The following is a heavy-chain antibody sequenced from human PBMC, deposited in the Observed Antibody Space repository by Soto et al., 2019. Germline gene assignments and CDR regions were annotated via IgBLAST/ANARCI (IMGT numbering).Heavy chain of an antibody. CDR2: ISAYNGNT. CDR3: ARDLTPGLVDH. J-gene: IGHJ4*02. Sequence: QVQLVQSGAEVKKPGASVKVSCKASAYTFTSYGISWVRQAPGQGLEWMGWISAYNGNTNDAQKLQGRVTMTTDPSTSTAYMELRSLGSDDTAVYYCARDLTPGLVDHWGQGTLVTVSS. CDR1: AYTFTSYG. D-gene: IGHD3-9*01. V-gene: IGHV1-18*01.